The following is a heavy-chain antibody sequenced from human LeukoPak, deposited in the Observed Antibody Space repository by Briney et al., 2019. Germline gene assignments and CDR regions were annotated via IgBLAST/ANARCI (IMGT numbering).Heavy chain of an antibody. Sequence: PSETLSLTCTVSGGSISSSSYYWGWIRQPPGKGLEWIGSIYYSGSTYYNPSLKSRVTISVDTSKNQFSLKLSSVTAADTAVYYCARQRTYYDFWSGYYPSTDFDYWGQGTLVTVSS. J-gene: IGHJ4*02. CDR2: IYYSGST. D-gene: IGHD3-3*01. CDR1: GGSISSSSYY. V-gene: IGHV4-39*01. CDR3: ARQRTYYDFWSGYYPSTDFDY.